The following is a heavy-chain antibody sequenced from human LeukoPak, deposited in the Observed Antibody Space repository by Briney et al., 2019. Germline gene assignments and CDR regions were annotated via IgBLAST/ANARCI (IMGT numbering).Heavy chain of an antibody. CDR2: ISAYNGNT. CDR3: ARDRAWYYGSGVDY. J-gene: IGHJ4*02. V-gene: IGHV1-18*04. Sequence: ASVKVSCKASGYTFTSYGISWVRQAPGQGLEWMGWISAYNGNTNYAQKLQGRVTMTTDTSTSTAYMERRSLRSDDTAVYYCARDRAWYYGSGVDYWGQGTLVTVSS. CDR1: GYTFTSYG. D-gene: IGHD3-10*01.